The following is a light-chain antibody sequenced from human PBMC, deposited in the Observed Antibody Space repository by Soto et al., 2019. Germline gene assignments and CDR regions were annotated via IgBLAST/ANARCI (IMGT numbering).Light chain of an antibody. CDR1: SSDVGGYNY. Sequence: QSALTQPASVSGSPGQSITISCTGTSSDVGGYNYVSWYQQHPGEAPKLMIYDVYNRPSGVSYRFSGSKSGNTASLTIAGLRDEEEADCYCRSYTGDTTRDVVFGGWTKMAV. CDR3: RSYTGDTTRDVV. J-gene: IGLJ2*01. CDR2: DVY. V-gene: IGLV2-14*01.